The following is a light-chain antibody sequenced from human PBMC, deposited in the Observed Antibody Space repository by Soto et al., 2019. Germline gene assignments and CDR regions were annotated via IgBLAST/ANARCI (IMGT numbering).Light chain of an antibody. V-gene: IGKV3-20*01. CDR2: GAS. J-gene: IGKJ5*01. Sequence: EIVLTQSPGTLSLSPGERATLSCRASQRLSSNYLAWFQQKPGQAPRLLIYGASSRATGIPDRFSGSGSGTDFTLTISSLQPEDFATYYCQQSYSTPITFGQGTRLEIK. CDR3: QQSYSTPIT. CDR1: QRLSSNY.